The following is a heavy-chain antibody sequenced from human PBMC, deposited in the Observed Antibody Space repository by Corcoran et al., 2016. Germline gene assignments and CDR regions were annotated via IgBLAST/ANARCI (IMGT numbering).Heavy chain of an antibody. CDR2: INPNSGGT. V-gene: IGHV1-2*02. Sequence: QVQLVQSGAEVKKPGASVKVSCKASGYTFTGYYMHWVRQAPGQGLEWMGWINPNSGGTNYAQKFQGRVTMTRDTSISTAYMELSRRRSDDTAVYFCARVTLDCSGGSCYLGYFDSWGQGTLVTVSS. CDR3: ARVTLDCSGGSCYLGYFDS. J-gene: IGHJ4*02. CDR1: GYTFTGYY. D-gene: IGHD2-15*01.